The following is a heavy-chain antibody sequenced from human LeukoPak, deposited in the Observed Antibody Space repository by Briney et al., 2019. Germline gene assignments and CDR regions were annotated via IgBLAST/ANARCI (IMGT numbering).Heavy chain of an antibody. J-gene: IGHJ4*02. CDR1: GFTFSRYW. Sequence: GGSLRLSCTASGFTFSRYWMHWVRQAPGKGLVWVSRINSEGSTTSYADSVKGRFTISRDNSKNTLYLQVNSLRAEDTAVYYCAKGGKWDVTPFDYWGQGTLVTVSS. CDR2: INSEGSTT. CDR3: AKGGKWDVTPFDY. V-gene: IGHV3-74*01. D-gene: IGHD1-26*01.